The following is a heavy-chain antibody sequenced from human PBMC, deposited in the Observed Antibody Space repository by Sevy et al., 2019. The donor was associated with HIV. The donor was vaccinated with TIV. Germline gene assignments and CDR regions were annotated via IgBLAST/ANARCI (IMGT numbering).Heavy chain of an antibody. CDR3: AKEQGGYNYAPGY. V-gene: IGHV3-30*18. J-gene: IGHJ4*02. CDR2: ISYDGNIH. CDR1: GLTFSTYG. D-gene: IGHD5-18*01. Sequence: GGSLRLSCAASGLTFSTYGMHWVRQAPGKGLEWVAVISYDGNIHYYADSVKGRFTVSRDNSKNTLYLQMNSLRAEDSAVYYCAKEQGGYNYAPGYWGQGTLVTVSS.